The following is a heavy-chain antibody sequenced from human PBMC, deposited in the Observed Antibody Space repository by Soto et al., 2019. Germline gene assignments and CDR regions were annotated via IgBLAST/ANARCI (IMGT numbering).Heavy chain of an antibody. CDR3: ARTSYGSSSVGHFDY. CDR2: IFYTGNT. J-gene: IGHJ4*02. Sequence: SETLSLTCTVSGRSISSYYWSWIRPPPGEGLEWIGYIFYTGNTNYNPSLKSRVTISVDTSKNQFSLKLRSVTAADTAVYYCARTSYGSSSVGHFDYWGQGTLVTVSS. V-gene: IGHV4-59*01. D-gene: IGHD6-6*01. CDR1: GRSISSYY.